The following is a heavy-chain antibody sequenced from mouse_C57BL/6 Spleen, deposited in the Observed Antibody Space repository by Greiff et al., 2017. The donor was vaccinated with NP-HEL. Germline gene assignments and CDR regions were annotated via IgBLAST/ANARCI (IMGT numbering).Heavy chain of an antibody. CDR1: GYTFTSYW. V-gene: IGHV1-52*01. CDR2: IDPSDSDT. Sequence: QVQLQQPGAELVRPGSSVKLSCKASGYTFTSYWMHWVKQRPIQGLEWIGNIDPSDSDTHYNQKFKDKATLTVDKSSSTAYMQLSSLTSEDSAVYYCARGGYYGSSYVGAMDYWGQGTSVTVSS. D-gene: IGHD1-1*01. J-gene: IGHJ4*01. CDR3: ARGGYYGSSYVGAMDY.